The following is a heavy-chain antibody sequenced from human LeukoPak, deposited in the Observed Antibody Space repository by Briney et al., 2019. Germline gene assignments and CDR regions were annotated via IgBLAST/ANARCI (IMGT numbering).Heavy chain of an antibody. J-gene: IGHJ6*03. CDR2: INHSGST. V-gene: IGHV4-34*01. D-gene: IGHD3-9*01. CDR3: ARVTYYDILTGYRTPYYMDV. Sequence: PSETLSLTCAVYGGSFSGYYWSWIRQPPGKGLEWIGEINHSGSTNYNPSLKSRITISVDTSKNQFSLKLSSVNAADTAVYYCARVTYYDILTGYRTPYYMDVWGKGTTVTISS. CDR1: GGSFSGYY.